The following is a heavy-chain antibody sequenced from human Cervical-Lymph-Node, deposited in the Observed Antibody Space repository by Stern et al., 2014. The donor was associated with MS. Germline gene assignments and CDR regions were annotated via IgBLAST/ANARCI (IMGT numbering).Heavy chain of an antibody. CDR1: GYTFTTYY. J-gene: IGHJ4*02. V-gene: IGHV1-46*01. D-gene: IGHD3-16*01. CDR2: INPNGSVT. Sequence: QVQLVQSGPEVKKPGASVMVSCKTSGYTFTTYYIHWVRQAPGQGLEWMGIINPNGSVTASAQKFQGRLTMTRDTSPTTVYMRLITLTSEDTAMYYCTRAVGGVGREWGQGTLVFVSS. CDR3: TRAVGGVGRE.